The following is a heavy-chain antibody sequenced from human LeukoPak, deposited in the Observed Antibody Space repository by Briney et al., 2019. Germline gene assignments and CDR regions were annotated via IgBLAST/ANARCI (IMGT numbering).Heavy chain of an antibody. D-gene: IGHD3-10*01. CDR2: IYYSGST. CDR3: ARTHYYGSGSYLVWFDP. CDR1: AGSISRGGYY. J-gene: IGHJ5*02. Sequence: SETLSLTRPVSAGSISRGGYYWSWIRQHPGKGLEWIGYIYYSGSTYYNPSLKSRVTIAVDTSKNQFSLKLSSVTAADTAVYHCARTHYYGSGSYLVWFDPWGQGTLVTVSS. V-gene: IGHV4-31*03.